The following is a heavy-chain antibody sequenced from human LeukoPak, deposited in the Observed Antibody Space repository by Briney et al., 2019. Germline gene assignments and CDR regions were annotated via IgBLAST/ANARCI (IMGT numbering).Heavy chain of an antibody. V-gene: IGHV3-21*04. J-gene: IGHJ4*02. CDR1: GFTFNIFA. Sequence: GGSLRLSCAASGFTFNIFAMNWVRQAPGRGLEWVSSISSGGDYIYYADSLKGRFTSSRNNAQRFLFLQMHSLRAEDTAVYYCARQSAGEVVVAATAFDWWGRGTLVTVSS. D-gene: IGHD2-15*01. CDR2: ISSGGDYI. CDR3: ARQSAGEVVVAATAFDW.